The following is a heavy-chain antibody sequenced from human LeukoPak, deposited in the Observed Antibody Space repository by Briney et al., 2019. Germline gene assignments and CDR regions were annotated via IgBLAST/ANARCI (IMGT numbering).Heavy chain of an antibody. J-gene: IGHJ4*02. V-gene: IGHV4-39*02. D-gene: IGHD6-13*01. Sequence: PSETLSLTCTVSGGSISSSSYYWGWIRQPPWRGLEWIGSVYYSGSTYYNPSLKSRVTISVDTSKNQFSLKLSSVPAADTAVYYCAIERHLVSLIDFWGQGTLVSVSS. CDR1: GGSISSSSYY. CDR2: VYYSGST. CDR3: AIERHLVSLIDF.